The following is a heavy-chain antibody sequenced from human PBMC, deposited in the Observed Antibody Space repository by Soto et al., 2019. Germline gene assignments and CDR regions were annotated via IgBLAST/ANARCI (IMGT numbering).Heavy chain of an antibody. CDR3: AREGYSSSWYGVPGVYYYYGMDV. CDR2: IYYSGST. J-gene: IGHJ6*02. D-gene: IGHD6-13*01. V-gene: IGHV4-59*01. CDR1: GGSLSSYY. Sequence: PSETLSLTCTVSGGSLSSYYWSWIRQPPGKGLEWIGYIYYSGSTNYNPSLKSRVTISVDTSKNQFSLKLSSVTAADTAVYYCAREGYSSSWYGVPGVYYYYGMDVWGQGTTVTVSS.